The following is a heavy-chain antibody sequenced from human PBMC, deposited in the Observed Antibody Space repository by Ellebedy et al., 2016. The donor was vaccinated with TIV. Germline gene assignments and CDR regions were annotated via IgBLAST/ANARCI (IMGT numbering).Heavy chain of an antibody. CDR1: GYTLSELS. D-gene: IGHD3-3*01. Sequence: ASVKVSCXVSGYTLSELSMHWVRQAPGKGLEWMGGFDPEDGETIYAQKFQGRVTMTEDTPTDIAYMELRSLTSDDTAVYYCVREAQTSGVVTLHYWGQGTLVTVSS. CDR2: FDPEDGET. J-gene: IGHJ4*02. CDR3: VREAQTSGVVTLHY. V-gene: IGHV1-24*01.